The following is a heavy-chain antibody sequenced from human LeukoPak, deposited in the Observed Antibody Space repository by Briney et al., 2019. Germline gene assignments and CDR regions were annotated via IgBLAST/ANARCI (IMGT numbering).Heavy chain of an antibody. D-gene: IGHD6-13*01. V-gene: IGHV4-59*08. CDR1: GGSISSYY. Sequence: PSETLSLTCTVSGGSISSYYWSWIRQPPGKGLEWIGYIYYSGSTNYNPSLKSRITISVDTSKNQFSLKLSSVTAADAAVYYCARHHNSSPADYAFDIWGQGKMVTVSS. CDR3: ARHHNSSPADYAFDI. J-gene: IGHJ3*02. CDR2: IYYSGST.